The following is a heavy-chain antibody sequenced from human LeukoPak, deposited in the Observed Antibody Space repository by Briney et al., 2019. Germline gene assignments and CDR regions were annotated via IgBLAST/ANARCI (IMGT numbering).Heavy chain of an antibody. V-gene: IGHV4-30-2*01. CDR3: ARVGCSSTSCNNWFDP. CDR1: GGSISSGGYS. Sequence: SQTLSLTCAVSGGSISSGGYSWSWIRQPPGKGLEWIGYIYHSGSTYYNPSFKSRVTISVDRSKNQFSLKLSSVTAADTAVYYCARVGCSSTSCNNWFDPWGQGTLVTVSS. D-gene: IGHD2-2*01. J-gene: IGHJ5*02. CDR2: IYHSGST.